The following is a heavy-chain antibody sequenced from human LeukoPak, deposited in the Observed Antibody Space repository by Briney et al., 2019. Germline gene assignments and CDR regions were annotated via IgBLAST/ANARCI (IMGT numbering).Heavy chain of an antibody. CDR3: AREVLIVGATYFDY. D-gene: IGHD1-26*01. V-gene: IGHV3-21*01. CDR1: GFTFSTYS. CDR2: ISSSSTYI. Sequence: GGSLRLSCAASGFTFSTYSMNWVRQAPGKGLEWVSSISSSSTYIYYADSVKGRFTISRDNAKNSLYLQMNSLRAEDMAVYYCAREVLIVGATYFDYWGQGTLGTVSS. J-gene: IGHJ4*02.